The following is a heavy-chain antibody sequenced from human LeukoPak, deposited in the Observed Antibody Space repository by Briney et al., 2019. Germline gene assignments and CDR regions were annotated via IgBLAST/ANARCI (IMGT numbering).Heavy chain of an antibody. CDR1: GGSVSRGGYY. Sequence: SETLSLTCTVSGGSVSRGGYYWNWIRQHPGKGPEWIGFTSYSEGTYYNPSLMSRITISVDRSQNQFSLKMRDVTAADTAVYFCATADWESFYFDSWGQGALVAVSS. J-gene: IGHJ4*02. V-gene: IGHV4-31*03. CDR2: TSYSEGT. CDR3: ATADWESFYFDS. D-gene: IGHD1-26*01.